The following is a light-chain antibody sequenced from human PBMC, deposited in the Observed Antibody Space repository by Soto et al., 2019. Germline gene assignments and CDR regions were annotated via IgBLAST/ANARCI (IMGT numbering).Light chain of an antibody. CDR1: QSVSTN. Sequence: EIVMTQSPATLSVSPGERATLSCRASQSVSTNLAWYQQKPGQGPRPLIFGASTRAIGIPARFSGSGSGTDFTLTISSLQSEDFEVYYCQHYNELPLTLGGGTKVDIK. V-gene: IGKV3-15*01. CDR2: GAS. J-gene: IGKJ4*01. CDR3: QHYNELPLT.